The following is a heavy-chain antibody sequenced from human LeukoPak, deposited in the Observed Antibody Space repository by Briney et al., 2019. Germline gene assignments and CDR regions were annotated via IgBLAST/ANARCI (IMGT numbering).Heavy chain of an antibody. V-gene: IGHV4-59*08. CDR2: IYYSGST. CDR1: GGSISSYY. J-gene: IGHJ4*02. CDR3: ARQEGIAAAGYFDY. Sequence: SETLSLTCTVSGGSISSYYWSWIRQPPGKGLEWIGYIYYSGSTNYNPSLKSRVTISVDTSKNQFSLKLSSVTAADTAVYYCARQEGIAAAGYFDYWGQGTLVTVSS. D-gene: IGHD6-13*01.